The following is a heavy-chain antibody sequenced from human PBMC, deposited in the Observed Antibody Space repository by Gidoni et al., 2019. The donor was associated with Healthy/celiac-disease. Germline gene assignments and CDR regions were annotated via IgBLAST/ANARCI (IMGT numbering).Heavy chain of an antibody. CDR3: ARAGFEQQFDY. Sequence: QVQLVESGGGVVQPGRSLRLSCAASGFTFSSYGMHWVRQAPGKGLEWVAVIWYDGSNKYYADSVKGRFTISRDNSKNTLYLQMNSLRAEDTAVYYCARAGFEQQFDYWGQGTLVTVSS. CDR1: GFTFSSYG. J-gene: IGHJ4*02. V-gene: IGHV3-33*01. D-gene: IGHD6-13*01. CDR2: IWYDGSNK.